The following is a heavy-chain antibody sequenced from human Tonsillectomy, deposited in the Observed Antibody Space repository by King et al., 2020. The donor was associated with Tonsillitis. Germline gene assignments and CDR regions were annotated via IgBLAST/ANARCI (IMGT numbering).Heavy chain of an antibody. CDR1: GGSISSSSYY. CDR2: IFYSGST. Sequence: QLQESGPGLVKPSETLSLTCTVSGGSISSSSYYWGWIRQPPGKGLEWIGSIFYSGSTYYNPSLRSRVTIPVDTSKNQFSLKLSSVTATDTAVFYCASGRLAVAGTPGVDYWGQGTLVTVSS. CDR3: ASGRLAVAGTPGVDY. D-gene: IGHD6-19*01. J-gene: IGHJ4*02. V-gene: IGHV4-39*01.